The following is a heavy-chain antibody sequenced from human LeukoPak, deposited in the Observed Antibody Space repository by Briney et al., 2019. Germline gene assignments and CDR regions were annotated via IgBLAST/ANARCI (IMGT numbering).Heavy chain of an antibody. CDR1: GGSISSSSYY. Sequence: SETLSLTCTVSGGSISSSSYYWGWIRQPPGKGLEWIGSIYYSGSTYYNPSLKSRVTISVDTSKNQFSLKLSSVTAADTAVYYCARDQAGGAFDIWGQGTMVTVSS. V-gene: IGHV4-39*07. D-gene: IGHD1-26*01. J-gene: IGHJ3*02. CDR3: ARDQAGGAFDI. CDR2: IYYSGST.